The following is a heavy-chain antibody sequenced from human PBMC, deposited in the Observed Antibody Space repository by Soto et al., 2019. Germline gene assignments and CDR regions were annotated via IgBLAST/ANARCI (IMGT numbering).Heavy chain of an antibody. J-gene: IGHJ6*02. CDR1: GFTFSSYG. D-gene: IGHD1-20*01. CDR2: IWYDGSNK. V-gene: IGHV3-33*01. Sequence: SLRLSCAASGFTFSSYGMHWVRQAPGKGLEWVAVIWYDGSNKYYADSVKGRFTISRDNSKNTLYLQMNSLRAEDTAVYYCARDFGITGTTSGMDVWGQGTTVTVSS. CDR3: ARDFGITGTTSGMDV.